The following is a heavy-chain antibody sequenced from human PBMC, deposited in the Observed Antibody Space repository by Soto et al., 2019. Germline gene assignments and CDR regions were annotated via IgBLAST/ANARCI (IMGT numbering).Heavy chain of an antibody. V-gene: IGHV3-66*01. J-gene: IGHJ4*02. CDR3: ARAPLYGGQAF. D-gene: IGHD4-17*01. CDR2: IYSGGST. CDR1: GFSVNSDY. Sequence: EVQLVESGGDLVQPGGSLRLSCAASGFSVNSDYMTWVRQAPGKGLEWVSVIYSGGSTYYTDSVKGRFTISRDNSKNTLYLPMNSLRAEDTAVYYCARAPLYGGQAFWGQGTLVTVSS.